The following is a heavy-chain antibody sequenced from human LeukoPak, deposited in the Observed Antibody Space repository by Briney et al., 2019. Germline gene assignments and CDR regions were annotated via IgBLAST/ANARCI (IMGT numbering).Heavy chain of an antibody. V-gene: IGHV3-23*01. D-gene: IGHD5-18*01. J-gene: IGHJ4*02. Sequence: GGSMRLACAADGSTFSSYAMSWVRQAPGKGLEWVSAISGSGGSTYYADSVKGRFTISRDNSKNTLYLQMNSLRAEDTAVYYCAKDVDTAMVTFDYWGQGTLVTVSS. CDR3: AKDVDTAMVTFDY. CDR2: ISGSGGST. CDR1: GSTFSSYA.